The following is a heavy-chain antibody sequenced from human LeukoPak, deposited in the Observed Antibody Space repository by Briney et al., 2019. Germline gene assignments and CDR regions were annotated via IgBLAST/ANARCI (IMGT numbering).Heavy chain of an antibody. V-gene: IGHV3-23*01. CDR1: GFTFNSYA. D-gene: IGHD3-9*01. Sequence: GGPLRLSCAASGFTFNSYAMSWVRHAPGKGLEWVSAISGSGGSTYYADSVKGRFTISRDNSKNTLYLQMNSLRAEDTAVYYCAKDRAPLRYFDWLFDYWGQGTLVTVSS. CDR3: AKDRAPLRYFDWLFDY. CDR2: ISGSGGST. J-gene: IGHJ4*02.